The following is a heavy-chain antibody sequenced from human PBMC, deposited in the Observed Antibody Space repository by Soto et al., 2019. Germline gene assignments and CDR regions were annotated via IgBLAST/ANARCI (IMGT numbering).Heavy chain of an antibody. J-gene: IGHJ3*02. CDR1: GGTFSSSA. Sequence: GASVKVSCKASGGTFSSSAINWVRQAPGQGLEWMGEITPVFVTPTYAQKFQGRVTISADASTRSVYMELSSLTSDDTAVYFCAKDANNPHPENFHFDIWGQGTMVPVS. CDR2: ITPVFVTP. V-gene: IGHV1-69*13. CDR3: AKDANNPHPENFHFDI. D-gene: IGHD1-1*01.